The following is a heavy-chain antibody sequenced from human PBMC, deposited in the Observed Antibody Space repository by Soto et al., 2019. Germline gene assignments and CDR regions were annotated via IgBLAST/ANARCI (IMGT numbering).Heavy chain of an antibody. J-gene: IGHJ6*02. Sequence: QVQLVQSGAEVKKPGSSVKVSCKASGGTFSSYAISWVRQAPGQGLEWMGGIIPIFGTANYAQKFQGRVTITADESTSTAYMELSSLRSEDTAVYYCARDRPLYSSSSYYYGMDVWGQGTTVTVSS. CDR2: IIPIFGTA. D-gene: IGHD6-6*01. CDR3: ARDRPLYSSSSYYYGMDV. CDR1: GGTFSSYA. V-gene: IGHV1-69*01.